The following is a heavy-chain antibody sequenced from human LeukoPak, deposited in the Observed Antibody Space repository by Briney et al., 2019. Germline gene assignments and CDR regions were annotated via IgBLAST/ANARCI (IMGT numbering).Heavy chain of an antibody. CDR3: ARSLGGYYDSSGSDAFDI. CDR2: IYYSGST. J-gene: IGHJ3*02. CDR1: GGSISSYY. Sequence: SETLSLTCTVSGGSISSYYWSWIRQPPGKGLEWIGYIYYSGSTNYNPSLKSRVTISVDTSKNQFSPKLSSVTAADTAVYYCARSLGGYYDSSGSDAFDIWGQGTMVTVSS. V-gene: IGHV4-59*01. D-gene: IGHD3-22*01.